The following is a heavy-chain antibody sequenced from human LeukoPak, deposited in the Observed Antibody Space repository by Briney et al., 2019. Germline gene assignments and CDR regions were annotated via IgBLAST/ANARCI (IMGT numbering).Heavy chain of an antibody. CDR1: GYTFTDYY. CDR3: ARGNGYSGYDY. CDR2: INPNTGGT. D-gene: IGHD5-12*01. J-gene: IGHJ4*02. V-gene: IGHV1-2*02. Sequence: GASVKVSCKASGYTFTDYYIHWVRQAPGQGLEWMGWINPNTGGTNYAQKFQGRVTMTRDTSISTAYMELRSLRSDDTAVYYCARGNGYSGYDYWGQGTLVTVSS.